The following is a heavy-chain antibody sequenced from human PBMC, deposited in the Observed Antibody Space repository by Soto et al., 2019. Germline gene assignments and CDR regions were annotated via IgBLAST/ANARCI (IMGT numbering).Heavy chain of an antibody. V-gene: IGHV4-61*08. CDR3: ARVPIDTYMIYWSDP. D-gene: IGHD3-16*01. J-gene: IGHJ5*02. CDR2: IYFSGRT. CDR1: GDSASSGDYY. Sequence: SETLSLTCPVSGDSASSGDYYWTWIRQPPGKGLEWVGHIYFSGRTNYIPSLESRVTISLDTSKNQFSLKLTSVTAADTAVYYCARVPIDTYMIYWSDPWGQGTLVTVSS.